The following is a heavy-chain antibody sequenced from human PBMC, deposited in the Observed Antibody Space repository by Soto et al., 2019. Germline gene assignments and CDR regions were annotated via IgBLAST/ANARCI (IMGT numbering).Heavy chain of an antibody. D-gene: IGHD1-26*01. CDR1: YGSITVSNVV. J-gene: IGHJ6*02. CDR3: VRYSNIWFPTDGMGV. CDR2: IDYSGTA. Sequence: SETLSLTCTVSYGSITVSNVVWGWVRQPPGKGLEWIGNIDYSGTAYFNPSLGTRVTFPVDTSKNQFSRTLYSVTAADTAVYYCVRYSNIWFPTDGMGVWGQAPTVTVS. V-gene: IGHV4-39*01.